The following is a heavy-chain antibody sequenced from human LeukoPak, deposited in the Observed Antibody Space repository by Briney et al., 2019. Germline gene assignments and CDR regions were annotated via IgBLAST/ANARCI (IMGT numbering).Heavy chain of an antibody. J-gene: IGHJ4*02. Sequence: SETLSLTCTVSGGSISSGDYYWSWIRQPPGKGLEWIGYIYYSGSTYHNPSLKSRVTISVDTSKNQFSLKLSSVTAADTAVYYCARRPYDSSGYYFHYFDYWGQGTLVTVSS. CDR2: IYYSGST. V-gene: IGHV4-30-4*08. D-gene: IGHD3-22*01. CDR1: GGSISSGDYY. CDR3: ARRPYDSSGYYFHYFDY.